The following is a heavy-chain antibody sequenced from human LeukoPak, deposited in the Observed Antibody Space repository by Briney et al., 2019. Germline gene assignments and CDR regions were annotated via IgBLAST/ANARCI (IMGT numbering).Heavy chain of an antibody. CDR3: ARAEWIDAFDV. CDR1: GGSISSSNW. V-gene: IGHV4-4*02. CDR2: IYHLGRT. D-gene: IGHD5-12*01. J-gene: IGHJ3*01. Sequence: PSETLSLTCAVSGGSISSSNWWNWVRQPPGKGLEWVGEIYHLGRTNYNPSFKSRVTISVDKSKNLFSLKMNSVTAADTAVYYCARAEWIDAFDVWGQGTMVTVSS.